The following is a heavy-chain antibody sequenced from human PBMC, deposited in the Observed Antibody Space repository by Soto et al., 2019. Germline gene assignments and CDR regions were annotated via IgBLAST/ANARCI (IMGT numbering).Heavy chain of an antibody. V-gene: IGHV4-61*01. CDR3: ARGRPGRSSGWYDY. CDR2: IYYSGST. CDR1: GGSVSSGSYY. D-gene: IGHD6-19*01. J-gene: IGHJ4*02. Sequence: SETLSLTCTVSGGSVSSGSYYWSWIRQPPGKGLEWIGYIYYSGSTNYNPSLKSRVTISVDTSKNQFSLKLTSVTAADTAVYYCARGRPGRSSGWYDYWGQGTLVTVSS.